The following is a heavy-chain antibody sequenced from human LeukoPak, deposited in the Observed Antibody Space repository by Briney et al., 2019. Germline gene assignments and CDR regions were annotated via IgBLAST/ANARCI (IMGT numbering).Heavy chain of an antibody. V-gene: IGHV1-69*05. CDR1: GGTFSSYA. D-gene: IGHD3-10*01. Sequence: ASVKVSCKASGGTFSSYAISWVRQAPGQGLEWMGGIIPIFGTANYAQKFQGRVTITTDESTSTAYMELSSLRSEDTAVYYCAKDLREWFGELLGVFDYWGQGTLVTVSS. CDR2: IIPIFGTA. CDR3: AKDLREWFGELLGVFDY. J-gene: IGHJ4*02.